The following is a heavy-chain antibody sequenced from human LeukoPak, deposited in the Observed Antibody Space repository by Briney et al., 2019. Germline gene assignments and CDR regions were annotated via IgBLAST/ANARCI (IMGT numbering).Heavy chain of an antibody. D-gene: IGHD3-9*01. Sequence: GTSLRLSCAASGFTFSKYGMHWVRQAPGKGLEWVAVISYDGGEQHYGDSVKGRFSISRDNAKKSLYLQMNSLRAEDTAVYYCARDSVDILTGLDYWGQGTLVTVSS. CDR1: GFTFSKYG. V-gene: IGHV3-30*03. J-gene: IGHJ4*02. CDR3: ARDSVDILTGLDY. CDR2: ISYDGGEQ.